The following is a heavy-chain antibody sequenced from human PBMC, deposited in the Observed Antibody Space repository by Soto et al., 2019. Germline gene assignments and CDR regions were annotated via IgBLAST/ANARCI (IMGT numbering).Heavy chain of an antibody. CDR3: ASLTYDILTGYLTPIDY. CDR2: IYYSGST. J-gene: IGHJ4*02. CDR1: GGSISSGGYY. D-gene: IGHD3-9*01. Sequence: PSETLSLTCTVSGGSISSGGYYWSWIRQHPGKGLEWIEYIYYSGSTYYNPSIKSRVTISVDTSKNQFSLKLSSVTAADTAVYYCASLTYDILTGYLTPIDYWGQGTLVTVSS. V-gene: IGHV4-31*03.